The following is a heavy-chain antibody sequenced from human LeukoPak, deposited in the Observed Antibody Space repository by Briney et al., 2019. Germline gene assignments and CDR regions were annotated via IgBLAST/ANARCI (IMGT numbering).Heavy chain of an antibody. CDR3: ATGIAVAGTQNPADY. Sequence: NPSETLSLTCTVSGYSISSGYYWGWIRQPPGKGLEWIGSIYHSGSTYYNPSLKSRVTISVDTSKNQFSLKLSSVTAADTAVYCCATGIAVAGTQNPADYWGQGTLVTVSS. CDR1: GYSISSGYY. V-gene: IGHV4-38-2*02. J-gene: IGHJ4*02. D-gene: IGHD6-19*01. CDR2: IYHSGST.